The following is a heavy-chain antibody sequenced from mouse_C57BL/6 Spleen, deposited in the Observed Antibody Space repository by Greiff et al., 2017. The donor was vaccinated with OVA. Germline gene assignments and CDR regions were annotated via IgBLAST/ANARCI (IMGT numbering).Heavy chain of an antibody. D-gene: IGHD1-1*01. CDR2: IYPGNSDT. V-gene: IGHV1-5*01. CDR1: GYTFTSYW. Sequence: EVQLQQSGTVLARPGASVKMSCKTSGYTFTSYWMHWVKQRPGQGLEWIGAIYPGNSDTSYNQKFKGKAKLTAVTSASTAYMELSSLTNEDTAVYYGARAYYYGSSCYAMDYWGQGTSVTVSS. CDR3: ARAYYYGSSCYAMDY. J-gene: IGHJ4*01.